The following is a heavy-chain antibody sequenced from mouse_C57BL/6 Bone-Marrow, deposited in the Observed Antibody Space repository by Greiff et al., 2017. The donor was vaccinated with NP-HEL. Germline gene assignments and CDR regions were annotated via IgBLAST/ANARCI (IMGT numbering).Heavy chain of an antibody. CDR3: ARSGYYGSEEFAY. CDR2: IFPGSGST. V-gene: IGHV1-75*01. D-gene: IGHD1-1*01. J-gene: IGHJ3*01. CDR1: GYTFTDYY. Sequence: LQESGPELVKPGASVKISCKASGYTFTDYYINWVKQRPGQGLEWIGWIFPGSGSTYYNEKFKGKATLTVDKSSSTAYMLLSSLTSEDSAVYFCARSGYYGSEEFAYWGQGTLVTVSA.